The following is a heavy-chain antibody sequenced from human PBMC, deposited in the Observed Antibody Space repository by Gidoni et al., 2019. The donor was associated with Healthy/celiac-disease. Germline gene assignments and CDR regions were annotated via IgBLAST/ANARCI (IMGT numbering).Heavy chain of an antibody. D-gene: IGHD3-10*01. V-gene: IGHV4-34*01. CDR1: GGSFSGYY. Sequence: QVQLQQWGAGLLKPSETLSLTCAVYGGSFSGYYWSWIRQPPGKGLAWIGEINHSGSTNYNPSLKSRVTISVDTSKNQFSLKLSSVTAADTAVYYCASLKSLRYTMVRGVKDYRRKNWFDPWGQGTLVTVSS. CDR2: INHSGST. J-gene: IGHJ5*02. CDR3: ASLKSLRYTMVRGVKDYRRKNWFDP.